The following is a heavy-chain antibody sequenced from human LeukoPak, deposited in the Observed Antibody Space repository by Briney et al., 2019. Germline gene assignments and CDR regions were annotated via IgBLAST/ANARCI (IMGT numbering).Heavy chain of an antibody. J-gene: IGHJ6*02. D-gene: IGHD6-13*01. CDR1: GFTVDSKY. V-gene: IGHV3-66*02. Sequence: GGSLRLSCAASGFTVDSKYMRWVRQAPGKGLEWVSLIYTGGSTYYADSVRGRFTISRDNSKNTLYLQMNSLRPEDTAVYYCARGFGKAAANVFGGYTMDVWGQGTTVTVSS. CDR2: IYTGGST. CDR3: ARGFGKAAANVFGGYTMDV.